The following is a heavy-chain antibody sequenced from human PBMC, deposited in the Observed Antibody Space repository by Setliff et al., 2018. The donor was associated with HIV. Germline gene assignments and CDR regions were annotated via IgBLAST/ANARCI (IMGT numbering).Heavy chain of an antibody. D-gene: IGHD3-22*01. J-gene: IGHJ3*02. CDR1: GFSFSRHY. Sequence: ASVKVSCKASGFSFSRHYIHWVRQAPGQGLEWMGMINPSDGIPSYAQKFQGRVVVTRDTSRSTVHMELSSLRSEDTAVYFCTRAFPPMIPAAFDIWGLGTLVTVSS. V-gene: IGHV1-46*01. CDR2: INPSDGIP. CDR3: TRAFPPMIPAAFDI.